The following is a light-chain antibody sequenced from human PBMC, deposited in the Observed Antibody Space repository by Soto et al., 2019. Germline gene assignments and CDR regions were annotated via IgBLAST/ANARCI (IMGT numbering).Light chain of an antibody. J-gene: IGKJ1*01. V-gene: IGKV4-1*01. Sequence: DIVMTQSPDSLAVSLGERATINCKSSQSVLYSSNNKNYLAWYQQKPGQPPTLLLYWASTRESGVPDRFSGSGSGTDFTLTISSLQAEDVAVYYCQQYYNTPWTFGQGTKVEFK. CDR2: WAS. CDR3: QQYYNTPWT. CDR1: QSVLYSSNNKNY.